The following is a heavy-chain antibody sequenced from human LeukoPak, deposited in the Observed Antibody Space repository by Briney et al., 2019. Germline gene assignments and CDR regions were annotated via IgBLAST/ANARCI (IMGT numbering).Heavy chain of an antibody. D-gene: IGHD3-9*01. J-gene: IGHJ4*02. CDR2: INPNSGGT. V-gene: IGHV1-2*02. CDR1: GYTFTGYY. CDR3: ARDLYYGTLTGFYFDY. Sequence: GSLKVSCKASGYTFTGYYMHWVRQAPGQGLEWMGWINPNSGGTNYAQKFQGRVTITRDTSISTAYMELSSLRFEDTAVYYCARDLYYGTLTGFYFDYWGQGTLVTVSS.